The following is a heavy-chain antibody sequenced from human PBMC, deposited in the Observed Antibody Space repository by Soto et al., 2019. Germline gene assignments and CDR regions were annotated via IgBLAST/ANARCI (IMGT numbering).Heavy chain of an antibody. CDR1: GFTFSSYG. V-gene: IGHV3-30*18. D-gene: IGHD4-4*01. J-gene: IGHJ4*02. CDR3: AKDRSPDYSNYHFDY. Sequence: PGGSLRLSCAASGFTFSSYGMHWVRQAPGKGLEWVAVISYDGSNKYYADSVKGRFTTSRDNSKNTLYLQMNSLRAEDTAVYYCAKDRSPDYSNYHFDYWGQGTLVTVSS. CDR2: ISYDGSNK.